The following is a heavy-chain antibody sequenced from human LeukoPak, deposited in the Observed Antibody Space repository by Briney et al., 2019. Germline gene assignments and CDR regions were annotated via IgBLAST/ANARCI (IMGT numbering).Heavy chain of an antibody. Sequence: GGSPRLSCAASGFTFSNAWMSWVRQAPGKGLEWVSAISGSGGSTYYADSVKGRFTISRDNSKNTLYLQMNSLRAEDTAVYYCAKEDRVVPAGVFDYWGQGTLVTVSS. V-gene: IGHV3-23*01. D-gene: IGHD2-2*01. CDR1: GFTFSNAW. CDR3: AKEDRVVPAGVFDY. J-gene: IGHJ4*02. CDR2: ISGSGGST.